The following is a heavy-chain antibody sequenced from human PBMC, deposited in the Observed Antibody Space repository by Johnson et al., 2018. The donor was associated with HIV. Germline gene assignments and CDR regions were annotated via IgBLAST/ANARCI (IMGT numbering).Heavy chain of an antibody. Sequence: VQLVESGGGLVKPGGSLTLSCAAYGFIFSHAWMSWVRQAPGKGLEWVGRIKRESDGGTRDYAAHVKGRITISSDDSKITLFMHMTSLKIDDTYVYYCTRGVNSEGGGIWGQGTMVTVSS. D-gene: IGHD2-21*01. V-gene: IGHV3-15*01. CDR1: GFIFSHAW. CDR3: TRGVNSEGGGI. J-gene: IGHJ3*02. CDR2: IKRESDGGTR.